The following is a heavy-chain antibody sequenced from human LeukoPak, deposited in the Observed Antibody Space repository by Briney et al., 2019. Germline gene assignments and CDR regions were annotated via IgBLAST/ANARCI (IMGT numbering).Heavy chain of an antibody. D-gene: IGHD3-3*01. V-gene: IGHV3-48*01. CDR2: ISSSSSTI. CDR3: ARDIAHGGVVMENMDV. J-gene: IGHJ6*03. CDR1: GFTFSSYS. Sequence: GGSLRLSCAASGFTFSSYSMNWVRQAPGKGLEWVSYISSSSSTIYYADSVKGRFTISRDNAKNSLYLQMNSLRAEDTAVYCCARDIAHGGVVMENMDVWGKGTTVTVSS.